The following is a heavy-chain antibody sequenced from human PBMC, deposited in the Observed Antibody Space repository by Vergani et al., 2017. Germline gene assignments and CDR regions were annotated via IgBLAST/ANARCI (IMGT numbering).Heavy chain of an antibody. Sequence: QVHLVESGGGVVQPGRSLRLSCVVSGFTSSYYGMHWVRQAPGKGLEWVAVISYDGTQKYYADSVKGRFTISRDNSRDTLYLQMNSLRPEDTATYYCVKDAGSYENFFDSGGKGTLVTVSS. CDR3: VKDAGSYENFFDS. J-gene: IGHJ4*02. V-gene: IGHV3-30*18. CDR1: GFTSSYYG. CDR2: ISYDGTQK. D-gene: IGHD1-26*01.